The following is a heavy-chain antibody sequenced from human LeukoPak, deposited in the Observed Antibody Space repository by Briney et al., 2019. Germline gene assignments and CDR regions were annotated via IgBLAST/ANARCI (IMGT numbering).Heavy chain of an antibody. D-gene: IGHD6-13*01. CDR3: ARDRTPAAGRRFDP. V-gene: IGHV4-39*07. J-gene: IGHJ5*02. Sequence: SETLSLTCTVSGGSISSSSYYWGWIRQPPGKGLEWIGSIYYSGSTYYNPSLKSRVTISVDTSKNQFSLKLSSVTAADTAVYYCARDRTPAAGRRFDPWGQGTLVTVSS. CDR1: GGSISSSSYY. CDR2: IYYSGST.